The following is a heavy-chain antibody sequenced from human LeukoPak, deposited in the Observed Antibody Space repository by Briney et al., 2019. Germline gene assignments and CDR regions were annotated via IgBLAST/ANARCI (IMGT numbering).Heavy chain of an antibody. CDR1: GFSLSTRGVG. Sequence: SGPTLLKPTPTLTLTCTFSGFSLSTRGVGVGWIRQPPGKALEWLALIYWDDDKRYSPSLTSRLTITKDTSKNQVVLTMTNMDPVDTATYYCAHRGRYSSSWTFDYWGQGTLVTVSS. CDR2: IYWDDDK. J-gene: IGHJ4*02. V-gene: IGHV2-5*02. D-gene: IGHD6-13*01. CDR3: AHRGRYSSSWTFDY.